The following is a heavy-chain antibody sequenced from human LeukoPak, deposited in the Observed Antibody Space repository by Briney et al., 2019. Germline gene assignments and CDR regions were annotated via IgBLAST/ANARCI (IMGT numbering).Heavy chain of an antibody. Sequence: PGGSLRLSCAASGFTFDNYAMRWVRQAPGKGLEWVSAITSSGYTSYYADSVKGRFTISRDNSKNTLYLQMNSLRAEDTAVYYCAKDQRIYDYVWGSYRTFFDYWGQGTLVTVSS. J-gene: IGHJ4*02. D-gene: IGHD3-16*02. CDR1: GFTFDNYA. CDR3: AKDQRIYDYVWGSYRTFFDY. CDR2: ITSSGYTS. V-gene: IGHV3-23*01.